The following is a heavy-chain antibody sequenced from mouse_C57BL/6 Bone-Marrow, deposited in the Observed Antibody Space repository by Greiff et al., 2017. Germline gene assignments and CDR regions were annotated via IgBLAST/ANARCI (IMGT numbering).Heavy chain of an antibody. J-gene: IGHJ2*01. Sequence: QVQLQQSGAELARPGASVKLSCKASGYTFTSYGLSWVKQRTGQGLEWIGEIYPRSGNTSYNEKFKGKATLTADKSSSTAYMELRSRTSEDAAVYVCARTAVVAEDYWGQGTTLTVSS. CDR3: ARTAVVAEDY. D-gene: IGHD1-1*01. V-gene: IGHV1-81*01. CDR2: IYPRSGNT. CDR1: GYTFTSYG.